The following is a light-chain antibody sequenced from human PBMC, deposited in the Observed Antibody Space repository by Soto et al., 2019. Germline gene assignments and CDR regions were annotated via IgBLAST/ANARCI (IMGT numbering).Light chain of an antibody. V-gene: IGLV2-8*01. CDR1: SSDVGAYNY. J-gene: IGLJ2*01. CDR3: ISYAGHKVVI. Sequence: QSALTQPPSASGSPGQSVTISCTGTSSDVGAYNYVSWYQQSPGKAPKPLIYEVSKRPSGVPDRFSGSKSGNTASLTVSGLQAEDEADYYCISYAGHKVVIFGGGTKLTVL. CDR2: EVS.